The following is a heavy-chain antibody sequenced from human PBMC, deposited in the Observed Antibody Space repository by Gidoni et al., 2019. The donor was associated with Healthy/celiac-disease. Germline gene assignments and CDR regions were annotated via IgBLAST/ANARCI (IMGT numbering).Heavy chain of an antibody. CDR3: AKDRYSGSYYYYYYGMDV. CDR2: ISYDGSNK. J-gene: IGHJ6*02. D-gene: IGHD1-26*01. V-gene: IGHV3-30*18. Sequence: QVQLVESGGGVVQPGRSLRLSCAASGFTFSSYGMPWVRQAPGKGLEWVAVISYDGSNKYYADSVKGRFTISRDNSKNTLYLQMNSLRAEDTAVYYCAKDRYSGSYYYYYYGMDVWGQGTTVTVSS. CDR1: GFTFSSYG.